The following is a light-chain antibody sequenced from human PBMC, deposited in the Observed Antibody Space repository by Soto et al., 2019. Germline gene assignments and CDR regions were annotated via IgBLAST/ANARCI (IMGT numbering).Light chain of an antibody. CDR3: SSNAGSNNLI. Sequence: QSALTQPASVSGSPEQSIAISCSGTSSDIGYYNYVSWYQKNPGKAPRLVIYEVSNRPSGVSRRFSGSKSDNTASLIISGLQAEDEAEYYCSSNAGSNNLIFGGGTKLTVL. CDR1: SSDIGYYNY. J-gene: IGLJ2*01. CDR2: EVS. V-gene: IGLV2-14*01.